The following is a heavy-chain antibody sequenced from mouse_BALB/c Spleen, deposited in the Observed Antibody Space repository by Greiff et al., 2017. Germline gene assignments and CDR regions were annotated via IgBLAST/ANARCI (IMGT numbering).Heavy chain of an antibody. CDR3: ASYDYDEGSFAY. Sequence: QVQLQQSAAELARPGASVKMSCKASGYTFTSYTMHWVKQRPGQGLEWIGYINPSSGYTEYNQKFKDKTTLTADKSSSTAYMQLSSLTSEDSAVYYCASYDYDEGSFAYWGQGTLVTVSA. D-gene: IGHD2-4*01. CDR1: GYTFTSYT. CDR2: INPSSGYT. J-gene: IGHJ3*01. V-gene: IGHV1-4*02.